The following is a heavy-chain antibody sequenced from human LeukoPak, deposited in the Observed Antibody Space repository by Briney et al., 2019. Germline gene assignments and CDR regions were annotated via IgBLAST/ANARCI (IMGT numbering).Heavy chain of an antibody. CDR3: ARDLSGSYMSDY. V-gene: IGHV3-30-3*01. CDR2: ISHDRSNN. CDR1: GFTFSNYA. Sequence: GGSLRLSCAASGFTFSNYAMHWARHAPGKGLEWVAFISHDRSNNCHADSVKGRFTISRDNSKNTLYLQMNSLTDEDTAVYCCARDLSGSYMSDYWGQGTLVTVSS. J-gene: IGHJ4*02. D-gene: IGHD3-10*01.